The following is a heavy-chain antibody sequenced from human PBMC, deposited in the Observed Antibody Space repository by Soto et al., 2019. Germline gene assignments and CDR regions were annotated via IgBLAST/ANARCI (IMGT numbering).Heavy chain of an antibody. CDR3: TFIAAGLYYLDY. Sequence: PGGSLRLSCAASGFTFSNAWMNWVRQAPGKGLEWVGRIKSKTDGGTTDYAAPVKGRFTISRDDSKNTLYLQMNSLKTEDTAVYYCTFIAAGLYYLDYWGQGTLVTVSS. CDR2: IKSKTDGGTT. V-gene: IGHV3-15*07. J-gene: IGHJ4*02. CDR1: GFTFSNAW. D-gene: IGHD6-13*01.